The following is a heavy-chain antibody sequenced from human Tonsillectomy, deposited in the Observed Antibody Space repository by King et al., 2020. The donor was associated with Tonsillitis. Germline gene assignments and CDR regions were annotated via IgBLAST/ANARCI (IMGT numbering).Heavy chain of an antibody. CDR3: ARLVLGFFDL. CDR2: IYHSGST. V-gene: IGHV4-30-2*01. J-gene: IGHJ2*01. CDR1: NGSISGGGYS. Sequence: QLQGSGLVKPSQTLSLTCAVSNGSISGGGYSWSWIRQPPGKGLEWIGHIYHSGSTYYNPSLKSRVTISVDRSKNQFSLRLSSVTAADTAVYYCARLVLGFFDLWGRGTLVTVSS.